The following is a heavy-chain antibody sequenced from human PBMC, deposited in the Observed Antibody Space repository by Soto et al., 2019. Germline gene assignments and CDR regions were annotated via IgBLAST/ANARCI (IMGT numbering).Heavy chain of an antibody. CDR2: VYYNGFT. D-gene: IGHD3-3*01. Sequence: PSETLSLTCTVSGGSISSSSYYWAWNRQPPGKGLEWIGSVYYNGFTYYNPSLKSRVTISVDTSKNQFSLKLTSVTAADTAVYYCARMGDFWSGPGELDPWGQGTLVTVSS. V-gene: IGHV4-39*01. CDR3: ARMGDFWSGPGELDP. CDR1: GGSISSSSYY. J-gene: IGHJ5*02.